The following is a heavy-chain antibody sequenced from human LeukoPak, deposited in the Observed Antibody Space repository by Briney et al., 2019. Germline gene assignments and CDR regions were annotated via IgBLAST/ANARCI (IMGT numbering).Heavy chain of an antibody. CDR3: ARGGDGWYHNSDY. V-gene: IGHV3-7*04. CDR2: IKQDGTEK. J-gene: IGHJ4*02. D-gene: IGHD6-19*01. Sequence: GGSLRLSCAASGFTFSSYWMTWVRQAPGKGVEWVANIKQDGTEKYYVDPVKGRFTISRDNADNSLYLQLNSLRAEDTAMYYCARGGDGWYHNSDYWGQGTLVTVSS. CDR1: GFTFSSYW.